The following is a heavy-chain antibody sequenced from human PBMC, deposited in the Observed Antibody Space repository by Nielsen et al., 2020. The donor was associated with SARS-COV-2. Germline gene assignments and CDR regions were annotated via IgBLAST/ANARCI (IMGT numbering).Heavy chain of an antibody. Sequence: GESLKISCAASGFTFSSYSMNWVRQAPGKGLEWVSYISSSSSTIYYADSVKGRFTISRDNAKNSLYLQMNSLRAEDTAVYYCAKDMSLRQQLGFDYWGQGTLVTVSS. J-gene: IGHJ4*02. CDR2: ISSSSSTI. CDR1: GFTFSSYS. D-gene: IGHD6-13*01. V-gene: IGHV3-48*04. CDR3: AKDMSLRQQLGFDY.